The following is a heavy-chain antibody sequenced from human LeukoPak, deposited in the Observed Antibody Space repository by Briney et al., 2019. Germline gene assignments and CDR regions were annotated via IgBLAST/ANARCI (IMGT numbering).Heavy chain of an antibody. CDR3: ASLGSGGSGRYYYYYMDV. D-gene: IGHD3-10*01. CDR1: GGSISSSSYY. V-gene: IGHV4-39*01. Sequence: SETLSLTCTVSGGSISSSSYYWGWIRQPPGKGLEWIGSIYYSGSTYYNPSLKSRVTISVDTSKNQFSLKLSSVTAADTAVYYCASLGSGGSGRYYYYYMDVWRKGTTVTISS. CDR2: IYYSGST. J-gene: IGHJ6*03.